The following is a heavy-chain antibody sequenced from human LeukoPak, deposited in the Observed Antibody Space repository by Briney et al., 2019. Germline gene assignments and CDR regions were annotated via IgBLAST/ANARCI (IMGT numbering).Heavy chain of an antibody. CDR1: GYTFTDYY. J-gene: IGHJ6*03. D-gene: IGHD4-11*01. CDR2: INPNSGGT. V-gene: IGHV1-2*02. Sequence: RASVKVSCKASGYTFTDYYLHWVRQAPGHGLEWMGWINPNSGGTNYAQKFQGRVTMTRDTSISTAYMEMSSLRSDDMAVYYCAIALQSGYHYYYMDVWGKGTTVSVSS. CDR3: AIALQSGYHYYYMDV.